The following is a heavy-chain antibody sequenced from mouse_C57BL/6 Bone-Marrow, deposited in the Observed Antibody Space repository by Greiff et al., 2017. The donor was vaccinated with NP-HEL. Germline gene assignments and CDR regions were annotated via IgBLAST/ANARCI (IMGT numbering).Heavy chain of an antibody. CDR3: ARITTVVANDYYAMDY. J-gene: IGHJ4*01. V-gene: IGHV1-9*01. CDR2: ILPGSGST. Sequence: VQLQQSGAELMKPGASVKLSCKATGYTFTGYWIEWVKQRPGHGLEWIGEILPGSGSTNYNEKFKGKATFTADTSSNTAYMQLSSLTTEDSAIYYCARITTVVANDYYAMDYWGQGTSVTVSS. D-gene: IGHD1-1*01. CDR1: GYTFTGYW.